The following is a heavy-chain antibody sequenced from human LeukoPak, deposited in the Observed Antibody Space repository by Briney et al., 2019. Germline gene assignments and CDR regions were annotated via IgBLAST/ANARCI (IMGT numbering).Heavy chain of an antibody. CDR3: AKKTRGPDAFDI. CDR2: ISDSGSVT. J-gene: IGHJ3*02. Sequence: GGSLRLSCAASGFTFSTYAMSWVRQVPGKGLEWVSAISDSGSVTYYADSVKGRFTIARDNSKNTLYLQMNSLRAEDTAVYYCAKKTRGPDAFDIWGQGTMVTVS. D-gene: IGHD3-10*01. CDR1: GFTFSTYA. V-gene: IGHV3-23*01.